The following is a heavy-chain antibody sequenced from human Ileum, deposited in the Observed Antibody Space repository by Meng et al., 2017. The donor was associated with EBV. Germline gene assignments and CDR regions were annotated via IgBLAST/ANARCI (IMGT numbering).Heavy chain of an antibody. Sequence: PLKESGPTLVKPTQTLTLTCTFSGFSLRTSGVGVSWIRQSPGKALEWLALIYWDDDRRYNPPLKSRLTITKDTPRNQVVLTLTNMDPMDTATYFCVYSQSNSVWYPDLWGQGALVTVSS. CDR2: IYWDDDR. V-gene: IGHV2-5*02. D-gene: IGHD6-19*01. CDR3: VYSQSNSVWYPDL. J-gene: IGHJ5*02. CDR1: GFSLRTSGVG.